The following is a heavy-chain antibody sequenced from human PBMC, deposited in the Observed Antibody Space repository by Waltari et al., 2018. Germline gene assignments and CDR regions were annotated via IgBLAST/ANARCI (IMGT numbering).Heavy chain of an antibody. CDR1: GYTFTGYY. J-gene: IGHJ6*03. CDR3: ARERVLRFLEWLLYPAGDYYYYMDV. CDR2: INPNSGGT. V-gene: IGHV1-2*06. D-gene: IGHD3-3*01. Sequence: QVQLVQSGAEVKKPGASVKVSCKASGYTFTGYYMHWVRQAPGQGPEWMGRINPNSGGTNYAQKFQGRVTMTRDTSISTAYMELSRLRSDDTAVYYCARERVLRFLEWLLYPAGDYYYYMDVWGKGTTVTISS.